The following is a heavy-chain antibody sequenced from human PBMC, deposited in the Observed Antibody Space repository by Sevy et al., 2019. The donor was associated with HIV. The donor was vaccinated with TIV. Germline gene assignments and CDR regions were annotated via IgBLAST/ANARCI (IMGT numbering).Heavy chain of an antibody. V-gene: IGHV1-18*01. CDR3: ARDRGYCSGGSCYIQQ. Sequence: ASVKVSCRASGYTFTSNGMAWVRQAPGQGLEWMGWMNTNNGNANYAQKYQGRVTMTTDTSTSTGYMGLRSLRSDDTAMYYCARDRGYCSGGSCYIQQWGQGTLVTVSS. D-gene: IGHD2-15*01. CDR1: GYTFTSNG. J-gene: IGHJ1*01. CDR2: MNTNNGNA.